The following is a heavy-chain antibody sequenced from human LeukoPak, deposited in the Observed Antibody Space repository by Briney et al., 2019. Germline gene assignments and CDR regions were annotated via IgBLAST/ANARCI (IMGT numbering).Heavy chain of an antibody. D-gene: IGHD2-15*01. CDR2: INPNSGGI. CDR3: ARESYCSGGSCSLNLIDY. V-gene: IGHV1-2*02. Sequence: ASVKVSCKASGYTFTGYYMHWVRQAPGQGLEWMGWINPNSGGINYAQKFQGRVTMTRDTSISTAYMELSRLRSDDTAVYYCARESYCSGGSCSLNLIDYWGQGTLVTVSS. J-gene: IGHJ4*02. CDR1: GYTFTGYY.